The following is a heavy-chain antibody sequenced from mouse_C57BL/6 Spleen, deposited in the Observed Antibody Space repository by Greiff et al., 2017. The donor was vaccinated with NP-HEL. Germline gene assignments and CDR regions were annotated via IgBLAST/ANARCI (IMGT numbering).Heavy chain of an antibody. D-gene: IGHD1-1*01. J-gene: IGHJ4*01. V-gene: IGHV5-6*01. CDR2: ISSGGSYT. Sequence: EVQRVESGGDLVKPGGSLKLSCAASGFTFSSYGMSWVRQTPDKRLEWVATISSGGSYTYYPDSVKGRFTISRDNAKNTLYLQMSSLKSEDTAMYYCAKHEPYYYGSSRSYYAMDYWGQGTSVTVSS. CDR1: GFTFSSYG. CDR3: AKHEPYYYGSSRSYYAMDY.